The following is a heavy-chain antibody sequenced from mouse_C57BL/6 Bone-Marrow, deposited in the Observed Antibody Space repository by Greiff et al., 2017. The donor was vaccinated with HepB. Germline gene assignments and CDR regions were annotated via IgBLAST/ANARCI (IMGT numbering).Heavy chain of an antibody. D-gene: IGHD4-1*01. Sequence: DVHLVESGGGLVKPGGSLKLSCAASGFTFSDYGMHWVRQAPEKGLEWVAYISSGSSTIYYADTVKGRFTISRDNAKNTLFLQMTSLRSEDTSMYYCARENWDDWFAYWGQGTLVTVSA. CDR1: GFTFSDYG. J-gene: IGHJ3*01. V-gene: IGHV5-17*01. CDR3: ARENWDDWFAY. CDR2: ISSGSSTI.